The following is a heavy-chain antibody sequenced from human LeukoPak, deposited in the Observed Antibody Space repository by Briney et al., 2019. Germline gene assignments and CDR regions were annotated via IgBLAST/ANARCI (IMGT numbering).Heavy chain of an antibody. V-gene: IGHV3-30-3*01. CDR3: ARDGGLWQHLYYFDY. CDR2: ISYDGSNK. CDR1: GFTFSSYA. Sequence: SGGSLRLSCAASGFTFSSYAMHWVRQAPGKGLEWVAVISYDGSNKYYADSVKGRFTISRDNSKNTLYLQMNSLRAEDTAVYYCARDGGLWQHLYYFDYWGQGTLVTVSS. J-gene: IGHJ4*02. D-gene: IGHD4-23*01.